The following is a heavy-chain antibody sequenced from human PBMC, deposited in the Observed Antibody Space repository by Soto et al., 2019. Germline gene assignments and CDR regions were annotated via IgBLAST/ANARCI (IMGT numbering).Heavy chain of an antibody. CDR3: ATQRGGVVY. D-gene: IGHD2-15*01. Sequence: EVQLLESGGGLVQPGGSLRLSCAVSGFTLSSLRMHWVRQAPGKGLEWVSVLYSDGWTTEYADSVKGRLTVSRDYAKNTVYLQMNSLRAEDTALYYCATQRGGVVYWGQGTPVTVSS. V-gene: IGHV3-74*03. CDR1: GFTLSSLR. CDR2: LYSDGWTT. J-gene: IGHJ4*02.